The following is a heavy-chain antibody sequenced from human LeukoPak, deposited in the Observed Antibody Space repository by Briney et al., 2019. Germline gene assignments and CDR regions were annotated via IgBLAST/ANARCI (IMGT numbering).Heavy chain of an antibody. J-gene: IGHJ4*02. D-gene: IGHD6-19*01. Sequence: AGGSLRLSCTASGFSLSNHYMRWMRQAPGKGLEWVANINEDGSNKWHLGSVKGRFTVSRDNARNSLYLQVNSLRVEDTAVYYCTRVIVAVPGYFDYFDFWGQGVLVTVSS. CDR2: INEDGSNK. CDR1: GFSLSNHY. CDR3: TRVIVAVPGYFDYFDF. V-gene: IGHV3-7*01.